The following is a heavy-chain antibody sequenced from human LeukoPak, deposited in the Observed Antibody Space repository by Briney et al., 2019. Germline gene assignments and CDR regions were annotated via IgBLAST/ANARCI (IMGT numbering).Heavy chain of an antibody. CDR1: GFRFNSYE. J-gene: IGHJ4*02. D-gene: IGHD4-23*01. CDR3: ARDGALGGNPFDY. V-gene: IGHV3-48*03. Sequence: GGPLRLSCAASGFRFNSYEMNWVRLAPGKGLEWISSISSGGDTVYFADSVKGRFTISRDNAKNSLYLQMNSLRAEDTAVYYCARDGALGGNPFDYWGQGTLVTVSS. CDR2: ISSGGDTV.